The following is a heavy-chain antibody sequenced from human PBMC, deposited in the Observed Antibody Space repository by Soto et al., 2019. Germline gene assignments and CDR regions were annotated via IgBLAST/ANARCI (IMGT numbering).Heavy chain of an antibody. CDR2: MSYDGRNQ. J-gene: IGHJ4*02. D-gene: IGHD6-6*01. V-gene: IGHV3-30*18. Sequence: QVQLVESGGGVVQPGTSLRLSCSASGFTLSGVDMHWVRQAPGKGLEWVAVMSYDGRNQYYADSVKGRFTVSRDSSRSTIYLQMNSLRTEDAAVYYCAKWGWYTSSSRSDCWGQGTLVTVSS. CDR3: AKWGWYTSSSRSDC. CDR1: GFTLSGVD.